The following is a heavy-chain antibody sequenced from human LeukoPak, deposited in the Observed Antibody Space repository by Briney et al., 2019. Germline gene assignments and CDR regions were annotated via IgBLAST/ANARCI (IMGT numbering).Heavy chain of an antibody. Sequence: GASVKVSCKASGDTFTSYAMNWVRQAPGQGLEWMGWINTNTGNPTYAQGFTGRFVFSLDTSVSTAYLQISSLKAEDTAVYYCARGRPFYYYYYGMDVWGQGTTVTVSS. D-gene: IGHD6-6*01. CDR2: INTNTGNP. CDR3: ARGRPFYYYYYGMDV. V-gene: IGHV7-4-1*02. J-gene: IGHJ6*02. CDR1: GDTFTSYA.